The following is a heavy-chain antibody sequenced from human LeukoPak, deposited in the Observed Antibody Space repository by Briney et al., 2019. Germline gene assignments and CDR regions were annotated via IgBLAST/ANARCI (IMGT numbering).Heavy chain of an antibody. Sequence: PSETLSLTCTVSGGSISSYYWSWIRQPPGKGPEWIGYIYYSGSTNYNPSLKSRVTISVDTSKNQFSLKLSSVTAADTAVYYCARQGEAAVAFDYWGQGTLVTVSS. CDR2: IYYSGST. CDR3: ARQGEAAVAFDY. J-gene: IGHJ4*02. CDR1: GGSISSYY. D-gene: IGHD6-13*01. V-gene: IGHV4-59*08.